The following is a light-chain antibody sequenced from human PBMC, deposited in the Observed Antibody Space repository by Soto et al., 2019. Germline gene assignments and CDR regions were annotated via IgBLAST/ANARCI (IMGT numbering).Light chain of an antibody. V-gene: IGKV3-11*01. CDR3: QHRSTWWT. Sequence: EIVLTQSPATLSLSPGERATLSCRASQSISIFLAWYQQKPGQAPRLLIYDASNRATGIPAPFSGSGSGTDFTLTISSLEPEDFAVYYCQHRSTWWTFGQGTKVEIK. CDR1: QSISIF. CDR2: DAS. J-gene: IGKJ1*01.